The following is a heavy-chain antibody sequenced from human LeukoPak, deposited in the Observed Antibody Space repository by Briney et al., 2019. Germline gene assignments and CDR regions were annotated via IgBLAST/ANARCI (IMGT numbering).Heavy chain of an antibody. Sequence: PSETLSLTCTVSGGSISSYYWSWIRQPPGKGLEWIGYIYYSGSTNYNPSLKSRVTISVDTSKNQFSLKLSSVTAADTAVYYCARDLYYDFWCGFDNWFDPWGQGTLVTVSS. D-gene: IGHD3-3*01. CDR3: ARDLYYDFWCGFDNWFDP. CDR2: IYYSGST. V-gene: IGHV4-59*01. CDR1: GGSISSYY. J-gene: IGHJ5*02.